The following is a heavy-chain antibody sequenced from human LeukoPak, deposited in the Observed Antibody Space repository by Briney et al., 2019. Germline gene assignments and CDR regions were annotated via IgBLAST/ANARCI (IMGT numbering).Heavy chain of an antibody. CDR1: GFTFSSYS. Sequence: GGSLRLSCAASGFTFSSYSMNWVRQAPGKGLEWVSSISSSSSYIYYADSVKGRFTISRDNAKNSLYLQMNSLRAEDTAVYYCARALGGGSYYSDYWGQGTLVTVSS. V-gene: IGHV3-21*01. CDR2: ISSSSSYI. CDR3: ARALGGGSYYSDY. D-gene: IGHD1-26*01. J-gene: IGHJ4*02.